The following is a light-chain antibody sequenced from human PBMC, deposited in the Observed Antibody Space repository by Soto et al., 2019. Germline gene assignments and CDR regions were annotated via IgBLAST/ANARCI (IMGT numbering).Light chain of an antibody. Sequence: DIQLTQSPSLLSASVGDRVTITCRASQGISTYLAWYQQTSGKAPKLLITAASTLQRGVPSRFSGSGSGTQFTLTISSLQPEDFATYYCQQYNSYPFTFGPGTKVEIK. V-gene: IGKV1-9*01. CDR2: AAS. CDR3: QQYNSYPFT. CDR1: QGISTY. J-gene: IGKJ3*01.